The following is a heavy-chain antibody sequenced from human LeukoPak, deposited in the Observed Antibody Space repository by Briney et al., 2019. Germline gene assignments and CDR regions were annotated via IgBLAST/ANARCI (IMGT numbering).Heavy chain of an antibody. Sequence: PGGSLRLSCAAFGFTFSSYAMSWVRQAPGKGLEWVSATSGSGGSTYYADSVKGRFTISRDNSKNTLYLQMNSLRAEDTAVYYCAKDLGFYDSSGYRLTNDAFDIWGQGTMVTVSS. J-gene: IGHJ3*02. CDR3: AKDLGFYDSSGYRLTNDAFDI. V-gene: IGHV3-23*01. D-gene: IGHD3-22*01. CDR2: TSGSGGST. CDR1: GFTFSSYA.